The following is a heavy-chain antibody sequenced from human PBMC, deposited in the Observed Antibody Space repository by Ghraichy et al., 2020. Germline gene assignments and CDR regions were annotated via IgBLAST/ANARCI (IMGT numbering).Heavy chain of an antibody. D-gene: IGHD2-15*01. V-gene: IGHV6-1*01. CDR3: AMSGRGGYIDQ. CDR1: GDSVSSNNAA. J-gene: IGHJ4*02. CDR2: TYYRSKWYR. Sequence: SQTLSLTCVISGDSVSSNNAAWSWIRQSPSRGLEWLGRTYYRSKWYRGYALSVKSRITINPDTSKNQFSLQLNSVTPEDTAVYYCAMSGRGGYIDQWGQGTLVTVSS.